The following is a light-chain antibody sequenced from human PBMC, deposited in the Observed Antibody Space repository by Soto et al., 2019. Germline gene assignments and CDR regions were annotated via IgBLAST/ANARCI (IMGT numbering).Light chain of an antibody. Sequence: DMEMTQSPLSLSASVGDRVTITCRASQSISNYLNWYQHKPGKVPKLLIYAASSLQSGVPTRFSGSGSGTDFTLTINSLQPEDFATYYRQQSYGTPLTFGGGTKIEIK. V-gene: IGKV1-39*01. CDR2: AAS. CDR1: QSISNY. CDR3: QQSYGTPLT. J-gene: IGKJ4*01.